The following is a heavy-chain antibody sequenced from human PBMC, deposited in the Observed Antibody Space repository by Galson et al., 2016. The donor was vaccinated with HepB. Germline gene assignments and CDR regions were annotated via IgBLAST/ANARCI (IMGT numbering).Heavy chain of an antibody. CDR2: IYYSGST. CDR1: GGSISSGDYY. J-gene: IGHJ4*02. CDR3: ARTAWGYHGS. V-gene: IGHV4-30-4*01. D-gene: IGHD2-21*02. Sequence: TLSLTCSVSGGSISSGDYYWSWIRQPPGKGLEWIGYIYYSGSTYYNPSLKSRVTISVDTSKNQFSLRLNSLTAADTAVYYCARTAWGYHGSWGQGTLVTVSS.